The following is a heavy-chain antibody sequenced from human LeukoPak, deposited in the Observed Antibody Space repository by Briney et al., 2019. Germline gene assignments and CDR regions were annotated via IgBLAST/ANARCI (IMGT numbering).Heavy chain of an antibody. V-gene: IGHV3-23*01. Sequence: TGESLRLSCAASGFTFRNYAISWVRQAPGKGLEWVLAISAAGGSTYYADSVKGRFTFSRDNAKNTLYVQMNSLRAEDTAVYYCARDRSGGIYATFEYRGQGTLVTVSS. J-gene: IGHJ4*02. CDR3: ARDRSGGIYATFEY. CDR2: ISAAGGST. D-gene: IGHD1-26*01. CDR1: GFTFRNYA.